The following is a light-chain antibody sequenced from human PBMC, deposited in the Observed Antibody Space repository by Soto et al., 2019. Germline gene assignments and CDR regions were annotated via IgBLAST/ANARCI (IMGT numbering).Light chain of an antibody. V-gene: IGLV2-14*03. Sequence: QSALTQPASVSGSPGQSITVSCIGTSSDVGRYNFVSWYQQHPGKAPKLVIYDASNRPSGVSNRFSGSKSGNTASLTISGLQAEDEADYYCTSYTTSTTYVFGTGTKVTVL. CDR2: DAS. CDR1: SSDVGRYNF. J-gene: IGLJ1*01. CDR3: TSYTTSTTYV.